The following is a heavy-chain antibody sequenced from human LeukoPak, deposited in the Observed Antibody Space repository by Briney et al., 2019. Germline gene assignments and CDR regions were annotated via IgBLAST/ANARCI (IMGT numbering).Heavy chain of an antibody. CDR2: ISGSGGST. CDR3: AKQLGAAAGTFGWFDP. D-gene: IGHD6-13*01. Sequence: HPGGSLRLSCAASGFTFSSYAMSWVRQAPGKGLEWVSAISGSGGSTYYADSVKGRFTISRDNSKNTLYLQMNSLRAEDTAVYYCAKQLGAAAGTFGWFDPWGQGTLVTVSS. J-gene: IGHJ5*02. CDR1: GFTFSSYA. V-gene: IGHV3-23*01.